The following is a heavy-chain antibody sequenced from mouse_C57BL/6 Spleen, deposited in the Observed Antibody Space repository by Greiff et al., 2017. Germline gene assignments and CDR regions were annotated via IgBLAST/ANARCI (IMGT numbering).Heavy chain of an antibody. Sequence: EVKLQESGPVLVKPGASVKMSCKASGYTFTDYYMNWVKQSHGKSLEWIGVINPYNGGTSYNQKFKGKATLTVDKSSSTAYMELNSLTSEDSAVYYCATAGSSIRNWYFDVWGTGTTVTVSS. J-gene: IGHJ1*03. V-gene: IGHV1-19*01. CDR3: ATAGSSIRNWYFDV. CDR1: GYTFTDYY. D-gene: IGHD1-1*01. CDR2: INPYNGGT.